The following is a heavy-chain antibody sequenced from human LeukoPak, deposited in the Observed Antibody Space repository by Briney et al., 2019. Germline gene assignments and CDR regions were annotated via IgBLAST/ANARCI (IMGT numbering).Heavy chain of an antibody. CDR1: GGSISSSSYY. D-gene: IGHD6-13*01. Sequence: SETLSLTCTVSGGSISSSSYYWGWIRQPPGKGLEWIVSINYSGSTYYNPSLKSRVTISVDTSKNQFSLKLSSVTAADTAVYYCARSILAAAGMYYYYMDVWGKGATVTVSS. CDR3: ARSILAAAGMYYYYMDV. J-gene: IGHJ6*03. CDR2: INYSGST. V-gene: IGHV4-39*01.